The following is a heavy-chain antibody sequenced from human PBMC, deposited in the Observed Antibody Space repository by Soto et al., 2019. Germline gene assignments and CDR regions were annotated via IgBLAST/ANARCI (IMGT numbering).Heavy chain of an antibody. CDR3: AHRASTVTTSLFFDY. J-gene: IGHJ4*02. V-gene: IGHV2-5*02. Sequence: QITLKESGPTLVKPTQTLTLTCTFSGFSLSTSGVGVGWIRQPPGKALEWLALIYWDDDKRYSPSLKSRLTITKDTSKNQVVLTRTNMDPVDTATYYCAHRASTVTTSLFFDYWGQGTLVTVSS. CDR1: GFSLSTSGVG. D-gene: IGHD4-17*01. CDR2: IYWDDDK.